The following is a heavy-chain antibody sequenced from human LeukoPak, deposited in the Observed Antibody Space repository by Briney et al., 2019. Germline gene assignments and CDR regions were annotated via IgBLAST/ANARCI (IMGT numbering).Heavy chain of an antibody. D-gene: IGHD5/OR15-5a*01. V-gene: IGHV3-7*01. CDR2: IKQDGSEK. J-gene: IGHJ6*02. CDR3: ASVSYFYGMVV. Sequence: ETLSLTCTVSGGSISSYYWSWVRQAPGKGLEWLANIKQDGSEKYYVDSVKGRFTISRDNAKNSLYLQMNSLRAEDTAVYYCASVSYFYGMVVWGQGTTVTVSS. CDR1: GGSISSYY.